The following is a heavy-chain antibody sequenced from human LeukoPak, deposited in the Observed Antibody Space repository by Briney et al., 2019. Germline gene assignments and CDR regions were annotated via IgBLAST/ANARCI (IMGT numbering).Heavy chain of an antibody. Sequence: SETLSLTCTVSRGSISSSSYYWGWIRQPPGKGLEWIGSIYYSGSTYYNPSLKSRVTISVDTSKNQFSLKLSSVTAADTAVYYCARVLSSVEPHLDFWGQGTLVTVSS. CDR3: ARVLSSVEPHLDF. J-gene: IGHJ4*02. CDR2: IYYSGST. D-gene: IGHD1-26*01. V-gene: IGHV4-39*07. CDR1: RGSISSSSYY.